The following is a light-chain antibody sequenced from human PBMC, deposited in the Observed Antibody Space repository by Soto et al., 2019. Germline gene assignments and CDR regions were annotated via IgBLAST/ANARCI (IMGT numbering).Light chain of an antibody. Sequence: EIVLTQSPGNLSLSPGERATLSCRASQSVSSSYLAWYQQKPGQAPRLLIYGASSRATGIPDRFSGSGSGTDFNLSISRLEPEDFGVYYCQQYGSSPAWTFGQGTKVEIK. CDR2: GAS. CDR1: QSVSSSY. V-gene: IGKV3-20*01. J-gene: IGKJ1*01. CDR3: QQYGSSPAWT.